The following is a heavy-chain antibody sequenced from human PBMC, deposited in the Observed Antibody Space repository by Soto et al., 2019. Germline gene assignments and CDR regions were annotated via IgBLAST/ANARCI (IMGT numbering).Heavy chain of an antibody. D-gene: IGHD3-22*01. J-gene: IGHJ1*01. CDR3: AKDVGDSSGYYYGSCQH. V-gene: IGHV3-23*01. CDR1: GFTFSSYA. CDR2: ISGSGGST. Sequence: EVQLLESGGGLVQPGGSLRLSCEASGFTFSSYAMTWVRQAPGKGLEWVSAISGSGGSTYYADSVKGRFTISRGNSRNTLNLQTNSLRGEDTAVYYCAKDVGDSSGYYYGSCQHWGQGTLVTVSS.